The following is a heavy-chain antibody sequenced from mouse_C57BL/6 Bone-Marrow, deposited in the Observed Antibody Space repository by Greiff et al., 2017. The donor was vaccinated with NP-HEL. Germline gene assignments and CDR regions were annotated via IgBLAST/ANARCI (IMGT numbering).Heavy chain of an antibody. CDR2: IEPSDSYT. D-gene: IGHD2-1*01. J-gene: IGHJ4*01. CDR1: GYTFTSYW. Sequence: QVQLKQPGAELVKPGASVKLSCKASGYTFTSYWMQWVKQRPGQGLEWIGEIEPSDSYTNYNQKFKGKATLTVDTSSSTAYMQLSSLTSEDSAVYYCARGGKMGMDYWGQGTSVTVSS. CDR3: ARGGKMGMDY. V-gene: IGHV1-50*01.